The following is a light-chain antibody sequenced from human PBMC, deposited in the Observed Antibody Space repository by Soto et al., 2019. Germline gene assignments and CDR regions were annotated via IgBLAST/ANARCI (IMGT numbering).Light chain of an antibody. CDR3: QQSYSTPWT. V-gene: IGKV1-39*01. Sequence: DIPMTQSPSSLSASVGDRVTITCRASQSISSYLNWYQQKPGKAPKLLIYAACSLQSGVRSRFSGSGSGTDFTLTISSLQPEDFATYYCQQSYSTPWTFGQGTKVDIK. CDR1: QSISSY. J-gene: IGKJ1*01. CDR2: AAC.